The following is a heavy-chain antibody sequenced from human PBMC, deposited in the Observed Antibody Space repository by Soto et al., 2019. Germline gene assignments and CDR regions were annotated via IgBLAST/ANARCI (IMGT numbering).Heavy chain of an antibody. J-gene: IGHJ3*02. CDR3: VKARGGSSWYIDAFDI. CDR1: GFDFSNYG. CDR2: ISGTAHAS. D-gene: IGHD6-13*01. Sequence: GGSLRLSCAASGFDFSNYGMSWVRQAPGKGLEWVSAISGTAHASYYAASVKGRFTISRDNSKNTLYLHMNSLRVEDTAVYFCVKARGGSSWYIDAFDIWGQGTMVTVSS. V-gene: IGHV3-23*01.